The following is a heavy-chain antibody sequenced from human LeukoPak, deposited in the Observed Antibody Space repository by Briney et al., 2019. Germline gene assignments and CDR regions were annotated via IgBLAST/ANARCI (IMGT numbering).Heavy chain of an antibody. J-gene: IGHJ3*02. CDR1: GFTFSSYS. CDR3: ASYYYGSGGDAFDI. V-gene: IGHV3-21*01. CDR2: ISSGSSYI. Sequence: GGSLRLSCAASGFTFSSYSMNWVRQALGKGLEWVSSISSGSSYIYYADSMKGRFTISRDNAKNSLYLQMNSLRAEDTAVYYCASYYYGSGGDAFDIWGQGTMVTVSS. D-gene: IGHD3-10*01.